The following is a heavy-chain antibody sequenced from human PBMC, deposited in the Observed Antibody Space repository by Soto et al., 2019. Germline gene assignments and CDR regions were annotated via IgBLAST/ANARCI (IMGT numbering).Heavy chain of an antibody. CDR3: ARSHGLGYCSGGSCSDY. V-gene: IGHV5-10-1*01. J-gene: IGHJ4*02. D-gene: IGHD2-15*01. CDR2: IDPSDSYT. Sequence: GESLKISCKGSGYSFTSYWISWVRQMPGKGLEWMGRIDPSDSYTNYSPSFQGHVTISADKSISTAYLQWSSLKASDTAMYYCARSHGLGYCSGGSCSDYWGQGTLVTVSS. CDR1: GYSFTSYW.